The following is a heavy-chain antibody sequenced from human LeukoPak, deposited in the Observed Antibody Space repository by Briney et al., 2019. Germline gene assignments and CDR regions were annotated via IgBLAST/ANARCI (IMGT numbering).Heavy chain of an antibody. J-gene: IGHJ3*02. Sequence: PSETLSLTCAVSGGSISSGGYSWSWIRQPPGKGLERIGYIYHSGSTYYNPSLKSRVTISVDRSKNQFSLKLSSVTAADTAVYYCARASSGYSLGFDIWGQGTMVTVSS. V-gene: IGHV4-30-2*01. CDR2: IYHSGST. CDR3: ARASSGYSLGFDI. CDR1: GGSISSGGYS. D-gene: IGHD3-22*01.